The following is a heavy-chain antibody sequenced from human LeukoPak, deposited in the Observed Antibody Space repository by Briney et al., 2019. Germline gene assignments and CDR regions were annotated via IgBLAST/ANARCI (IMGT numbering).Heavy chain of an antibody. D-gene: IGHD5-24*01. CDR1: GFTFTSYS. J-gene: IGHJ4*02. CDR2: ISGGGGST. CDR3: ARQAATMGRFYFGY. Sequence: PGGSLRLSCAASGFTFTSYSMNWVRQAPGKGLEWVSTISGGGGSTYYADSVKGRFTISRDNSKNTLYLQVNSLRAEDTAVYYCARQAATMGRFYFGYWGQGTLVTVSS. V-gene: IGHV3-23*01.